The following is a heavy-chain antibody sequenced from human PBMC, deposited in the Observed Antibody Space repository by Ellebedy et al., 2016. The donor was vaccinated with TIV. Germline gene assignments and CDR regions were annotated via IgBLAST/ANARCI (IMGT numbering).Heavy chain of an antibody. Sequence: SETLSLTCAVYGGSYSGYYWSWIRQPPGKGLEWIGEINHSGSTNYNPSLKSRVTISVDTSKNQFSLKLSSVTAADTAVYYCARGGNYVYMDVWGKGTTVTVSS. V-gene: IGHV4-34*01. CDR2: INHSGST. CDR1: GGSYSGYY. CDR3: ARGGNYVYMDV. J-gene: IGHJ6*03.